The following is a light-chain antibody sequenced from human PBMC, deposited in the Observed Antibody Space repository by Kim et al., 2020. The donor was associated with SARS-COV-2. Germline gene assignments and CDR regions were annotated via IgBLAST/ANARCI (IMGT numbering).Light chain of an antibody. Sequence: ASVEDRVTMTCQASQDIVYYLNWYQQKPGKAPKLLIYDASNLESGVPARFSGSGYGTDFTLTISSLQPEDIATYYCQQYDVLPPNTVGQGTKLEI. CDR1: QDIVYY. CDR3: QQYDVLPPNT. J-gene: IGKJ2*01. CDR2: DAS. V-gene: IGKV1-33*01.